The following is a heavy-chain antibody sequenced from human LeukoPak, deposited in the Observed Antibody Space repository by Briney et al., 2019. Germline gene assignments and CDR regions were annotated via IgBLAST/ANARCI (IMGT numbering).Heavy chain of an antibody. CDR3: ARVGVIAAAGIDAFDI. J-gene: IGHJ3*02. Sequence: GESLKISCKGSGYSFTSYWIGWVRQMPGKGLEWMGIIYPGDSDTRYSPSFQGQVTISADKSISTAYLQWSSLKASDTAMYYCARVGVIAAAGIDAFDIWGQGTMVTVSS. CDR1: GYSFTSYW. CDR2: IYPGDSDT. D-gene: IGHD6-13*01. V-gene: IGHV5-51*01.